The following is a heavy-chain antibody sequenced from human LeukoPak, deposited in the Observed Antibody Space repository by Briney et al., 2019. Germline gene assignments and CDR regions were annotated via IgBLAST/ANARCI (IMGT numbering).Heavy chain of an antibody. CDR1: GGSISSYY. V-gene: IGHV4-59*08. J-gene: IGHJ4*02. D-gene: IGHD6-19*01. CDR2: IYYSGST. CDR3: ARRSPLGGWSFDY. Sequence: SETLSLTCTVSGGSISSYYWSWIRRPPGKGLEWIGYIYYSGSTNYNPSLKSRVTISVDTSKNQFSLKLSSVTAADTAVYYCARRSPLGGWSFDYWGQGTLVTVSS.